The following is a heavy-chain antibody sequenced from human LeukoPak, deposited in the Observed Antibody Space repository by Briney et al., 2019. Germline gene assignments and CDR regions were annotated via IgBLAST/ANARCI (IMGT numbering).Heavy chain of an antibody. CDR2: IYHSGST. J-gene: IGHJ4*02. Sequence: SETLSLTCAVSGYSISSGYYWGWIRPPPGKGREWIGSIYHSGSTYYNPSLKSRVTISVDTSKNQFSLKLSSVTAADTAVYYCARGGVGTMIVVVDYFDYWGQGTLVTVSS. CDR1: GYSISSGYY. CDR3: ARGGVGTMIVVVDYFDY. V-gene: IGHV4-38-2*01. D-gene: IGHD3-22*01.